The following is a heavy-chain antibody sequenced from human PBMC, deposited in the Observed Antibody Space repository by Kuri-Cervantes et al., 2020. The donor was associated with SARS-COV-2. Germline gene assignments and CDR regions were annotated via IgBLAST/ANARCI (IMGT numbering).Heavy chain of an antibody. J-gene: IGHJ6*03. CDR3: ARHYYDSSGYYYPILYYYYMDV. CDR1: GFTFSNYG. D-gene: IGHD3-22*01. V-gene: IGHV3-7*01. CDR2: IKQDGSEK. Sequence: GSLRLSCAASGFTFSNYGMHWVRQAPGKGLEWVANIKQDGSEKYYVDSVKGRFTISRDNAKNSLYLQMNSLRAEDTAVYYCARHYYDSSGYYYPILYYYYMDVWGKGTTVTVSS.